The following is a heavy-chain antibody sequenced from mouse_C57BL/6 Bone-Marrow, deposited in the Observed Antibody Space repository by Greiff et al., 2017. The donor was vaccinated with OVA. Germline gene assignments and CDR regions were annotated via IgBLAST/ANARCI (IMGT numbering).Heavy chain of an antibody. J-gene: IGHJ3*01. CDR2: IRSKSNNYAT. Sequence: EAGGGLVQPKGSLKLSCAASGFSFNTYAMNWVRQAPGKGLEWVARIRSKSNNYATYYADSVKDRFTISRDDSESMLYLQMNNLKTEDTAMYYCVRDGTTVWGQGTLVTVSA. CDR3: VRDGTTV. D-gene: IGHD1-1*01. V-gene: IGHV10-1*01. CDR1: GFSFNTYA.